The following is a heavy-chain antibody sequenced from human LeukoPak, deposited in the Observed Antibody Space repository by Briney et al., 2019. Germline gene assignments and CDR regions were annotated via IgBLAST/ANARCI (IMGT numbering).Heavy chain of an antibody. Sequence: PSETLSLTCTVSGGSISSSSYYWGWIRQPPGKGLEWIGSIYYSGSTYYNPSLKSRVTISVDTSKNQFSLKLSSVTAADTAVYYCARIDTNYCSGGSCPLGYWGQGTLVTVSS. J-gene: IGHJ4*02. V-gene: IGHV4-39*01. D-gene: IGHD2-15*01. CDR3: ARIDTNYCSGGSCPLGY. CDR1: GGSISSSSYY. CDR2: IYYSGST.